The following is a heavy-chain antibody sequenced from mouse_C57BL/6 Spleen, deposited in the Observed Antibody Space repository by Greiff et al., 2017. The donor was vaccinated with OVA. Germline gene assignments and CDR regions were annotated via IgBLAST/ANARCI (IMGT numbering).Heavy chain of an antibody. Sequence: DVMLVESGGGLVKPGGSLKLSCAASGFTFSSYTMSWVRQTPEKRLEWVATISGGGGNTYYPDSVKGRFTISRDNAKNTLYLQMSSLRSEDTALYYCARRGAYYGNYEGAMDYWGQGTSVTVSS. D-gene: IGHD2-1*01. CDR2: ISGGGGNT. V-gene: IGHV5-9*01. J-gene: IGHJ4*01. CDR1: GFTFSSYT. CDR3: ARRGAYYGNYEGAMDY.